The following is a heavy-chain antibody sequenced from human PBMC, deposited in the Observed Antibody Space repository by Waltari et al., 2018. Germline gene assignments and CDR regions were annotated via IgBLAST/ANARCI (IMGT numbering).Heavy chain of an antibody. D-gene: IGHD5-12*01. J-gene: IGHJ4*02. V-gene: IGHV3-23*01. CDR2: IXGSGFXT. CDR3: AKVGGVATIHYFDY. Sequence: EVXLLESGGGVVQPEGSRRLPCAGAGLTLSSVALSWCSTVPGKGLDWISSIXGSGFXTXXPDSVKGRFTISRDNSKNTLYLQMNSLRAEDTAVYYCAKVGGVATIHYFDYWGQGTLVTVSS. CDR1: GLTLSSVA.